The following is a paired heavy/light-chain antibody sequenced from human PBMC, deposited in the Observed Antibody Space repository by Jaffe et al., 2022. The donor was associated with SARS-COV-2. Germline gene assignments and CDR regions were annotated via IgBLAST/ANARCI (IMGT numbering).Heavy chain of an antibody. CDR2: ISIYNRKT. D-gene: IGHD1-1*01. J-gene: IGHJ4*02. CDR1: GSSSA. CDR3: ARANNWNNYYFDS. Sequence: QVQLVQSGAEVREPGASVKVSCKASGSSSAFTWVRQAPGQGLEWMGWISIYNRKTEYAQKYQGRVTMTTEISTSTAYMELRSLTSDDTALYYCARANNWNNYYFDSWGQGTLVTVSS. V-gene: IGHV1-18*01.
Light chain of an antibody. CDR1: SGSVSTSHY. Sequence: QTVVTQEPSFSVSPGGTVTLTCGLSSGSVSTSHYPSWYQQTPGQPPRTLIHSTNIRSSGIPARFSGSILGNRAALTITGAQADDESDYYCLLYMGSSIVVFGGGTKLTVL. CDR3: LLYMGSSIVV. J-gene: IGLJ2*01. V-gene: IGLV8-61*01. CDR2: STN.